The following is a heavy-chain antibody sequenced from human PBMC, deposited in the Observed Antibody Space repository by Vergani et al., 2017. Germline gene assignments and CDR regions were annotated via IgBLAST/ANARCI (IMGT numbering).Heavy chain of an antibody. CDR1: GGTFSSYA. V-gene: IGHV1-2*02. J-gene: IGHJ4*02. CDR2: INPNSGGT. CDR3: ARVGWFGNTFDY. D-gene: IGHD3-10*01. Sequence: QVQLVQSGAEVKKPGSSVKVSCKASGGTFSSYAISWVRQAPGQGLEWMGWINPNSGGTNYAQKFQGRVTMTRDTSISTAYMELSRLRSDDTAVYYCARVGWFGNTFDYWGQGTLVTVSS.